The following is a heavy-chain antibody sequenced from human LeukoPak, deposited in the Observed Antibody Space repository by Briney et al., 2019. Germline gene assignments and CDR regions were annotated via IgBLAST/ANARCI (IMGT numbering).Heavy chain of an antibody. V-gene: IGHV4-31*03. D-gene: IGHD5-24*01. CDR1: GGSISSGGYY. J-gene: IGHJ4*02. CDR3: AREGPHGMAGYYFDY. CDR2: IYYSGST. Sequence: ASQTLSLTCTVSGGSISSGGYYWSWIRQHPGKGLEWIGYIYYSGSTYYNPSLKSRVTISVDTSKNQFSLKLSSVTAADTAVYYCAREGPHGMAGYYFDYWGQGTLVTVSS.